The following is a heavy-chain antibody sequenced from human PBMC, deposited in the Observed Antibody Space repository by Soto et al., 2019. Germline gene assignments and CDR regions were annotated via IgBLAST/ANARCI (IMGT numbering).Heavy chain of an antibody. CDR2: INSDGSST. CDR1: GFTFSSYW. CDR3: ARDLTAYCGGDCPFDY. V-gene: IGHV3-74*01. Sequence: GGSLRLSCAASGFTFSSYWMHWVRQAPGKGLVWVSRINSDGSSTRYADSVKGRFTISRDNAKNTLYLQMNSLRAEDTAVYYCARDLTAYCGGDCPFDYWGQGTLVTVSS. J-gene: IGHJ4*02. D-gene: IGHD2-21*02.